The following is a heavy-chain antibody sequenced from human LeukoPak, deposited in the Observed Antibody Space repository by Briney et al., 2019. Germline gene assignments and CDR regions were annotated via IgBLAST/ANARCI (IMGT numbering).Heavy chain of an antibody. D-gene: IGHD7-27*01. CDR2: IYTTGRT. CDR1: GGSVNSYY. CDR3: AKILGSGVWYGFDI. Sequence: SETLSLTCSVSGGSVNSYYWSWIRQPPGKGLEWIGYIYTTGRTNYNPSLKSRVTISVDTSKNQFSLKLSSVTAADTAVYYCAKILGSGVWYGFDIWGQGTMVTVSS. J-gene: IGHJ3*02. V-gene: IGHV4-4*09.